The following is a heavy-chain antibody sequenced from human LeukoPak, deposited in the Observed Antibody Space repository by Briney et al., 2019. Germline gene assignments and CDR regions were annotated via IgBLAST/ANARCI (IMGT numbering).Heavy chain of an antibody. CDR1: GYIFTSYW. V-gene: IGHV5-51*01. CDR2: IYPGDSDT. D-gene: IGHD5-18*01. Sequence: GASLQISCKGSGYIFTSYWIGWVRQLPGKGLEWMGIIYPGDSDTRYSPSFQGQVTISADKSISTAYLQWSSLKASDTAMYYCARRVDTAMDSFDYWGQGTLVTVSS. J-gene: IGHJ4*02. CDR3: ARRVDTAMDSFDY.